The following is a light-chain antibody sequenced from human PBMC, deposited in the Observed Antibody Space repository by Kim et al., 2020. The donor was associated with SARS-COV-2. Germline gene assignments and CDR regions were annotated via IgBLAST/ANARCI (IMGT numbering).Light chain of an antibody. CDR2: STS. CDR3: QHYYSSPPT. CDR1: DDIKNY. Sequence: SASTGDRITITCRASDDIKNYLAWYQQKPGKAPKLLIYSTSTLQSGVPSRFSGSGSGTDFTLTISGLQSEDFATYHCQHYYSSPPTFGGGTKLEI. J-gene: IGKJ4*01. V-gene: IGKV1-8*01.